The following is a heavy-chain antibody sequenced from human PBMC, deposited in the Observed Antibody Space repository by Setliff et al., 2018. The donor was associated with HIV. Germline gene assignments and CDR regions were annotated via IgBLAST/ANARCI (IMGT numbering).Heavy chain of an antibody. V-gene: IGHV4-34*01. CDR1: GGSFNGYY. CDR2: INHTGST. CDR3: ARAGRYSTFWGFDY. Sequence: SETLSLTCAVYGGSFNGYYWSWIRQSPGEGLEWIGEINHTGSTNYIPSLKSRVTISIDTSKNQFSLKLDSVTAADTAVYYCARAGRYSTFWGFDYWGQGVLVTVSS. J-gene: IGHJ4*02. D-gene: IGHD4-4*01.